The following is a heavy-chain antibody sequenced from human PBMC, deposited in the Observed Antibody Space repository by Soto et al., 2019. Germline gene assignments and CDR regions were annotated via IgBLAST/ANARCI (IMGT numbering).Heavy chain of an antibody. D-gene: IGHD4-17*01. CDR1: GFTFSSFG. V-gene: IGHV3-30*03. CDR3: ARESGGDSGVLNLPGY. Sequence: QVLLVESGGGVVQPGRSLRISCAVSGFTFSSFGMHWVRQAPGKGLEWVAVISDDGSSKHYADSLKGRFTISRDNSNNTRCLQMDSLGPEDTAVYYCARESGGDSGVLNLPGYWGQGTLVTVSS. CDR2: ISDDGSSK. J-gene: IGHJ4*02.